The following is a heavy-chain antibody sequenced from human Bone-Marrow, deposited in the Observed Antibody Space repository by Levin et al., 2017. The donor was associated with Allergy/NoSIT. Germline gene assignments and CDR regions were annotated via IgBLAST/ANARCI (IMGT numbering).Heavy chain of an antibody. J-gene: IGHJ4*02. Sequence: GGSLRLSCASSGFKFSSFAMGWVRQAPGKGLEWVSGINGRGGSTYYADSVKGRFTISRDNSDNTASLQMSGLSVEATAISHCAIKRGGSYEDGGGGEIDSWGQGTLVTVSS. CDR1: GFKFSSFA. D-gene: IGHD3-16*01. CDR3: AIKRGGSYEDGGGGEIDS. V-gene: IGHV3-23*01. CDR2: INGRGGST.